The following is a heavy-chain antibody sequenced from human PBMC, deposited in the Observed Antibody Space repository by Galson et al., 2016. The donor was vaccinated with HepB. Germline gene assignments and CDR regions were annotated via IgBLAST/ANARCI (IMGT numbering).Heavy chain of an antibody. CDR1: GFTVNSKY. CDR3: AREDSSPGAIDF. CDR2: IYSGGST. Sequence: SLRLSCAASGFTVNSKYMNWVRQAPGKGLEWVSVIYSGGSTYYADSVKGRFTISRDNSKNTLYLQMNSLRAEDTAMYYCAREDSSPGAIDFWGQGTMVTVSS. D-gene: IGHD6-13*01. J-gene: IGHJ3*01. V-gene: IGHV3-53*01.